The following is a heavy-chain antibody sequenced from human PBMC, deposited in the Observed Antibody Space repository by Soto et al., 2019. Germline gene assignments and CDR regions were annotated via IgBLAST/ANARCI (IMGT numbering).Heavy chain of an antibody. CDR2: IYPGDSDT. J-gene: IGHJ4*02. V-gene: IGHV5-51*01. Sequence: GESLKISCKGSGYSFTSYWIGWVRQMPGEGLEWMGIIYPGDSDTRYSPSFQGQVTISADKSISTAYLQWSSLKASDTAMYYCAGTSYYYDSSGYYFSYWGQGTLVTVSS. CDR1: GYSFTSYW. CDR3: AGTSYYYDSSGYYFSY. D-gene: IGHD3-22*01.